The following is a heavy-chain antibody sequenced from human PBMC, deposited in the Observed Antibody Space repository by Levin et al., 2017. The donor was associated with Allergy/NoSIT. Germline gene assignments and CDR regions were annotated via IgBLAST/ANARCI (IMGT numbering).Heavy chain of an antibody. CDR1: GYSFTSYW. V-gene: IGHV5-10-1*01. Sequence: ASVKVSCKDSGYSFTSYWISWVRQMPGKGLEWMGRIDPNDSYTNYSPSFQGHVTISIDKSINTAYLQWSSLKASDTAMYYCASEECYDILTGYCRMDVWGQGTTVTVSS. CDR2: IDPNDSYT. CDR3: ASEECYDILTGYCRMDV. D-gene: IGHD3-9*01. J-gene: IGHJ6*02.